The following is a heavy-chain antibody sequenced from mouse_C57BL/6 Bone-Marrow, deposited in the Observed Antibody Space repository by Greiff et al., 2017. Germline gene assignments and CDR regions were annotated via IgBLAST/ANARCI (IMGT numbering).Heavy chain of an antibody. D-gene: IGHD1-2*01. CDR2: IDPSDSYT. J-gene: IGHJ3*01. CDR3: AGVGDGFAY. CDR1: GYTFTSYW. V-gene: IGHV1-59*01. Sequence: VQLQQPGAELVRPGTSVKLSCKASGYTFTSYWMHWVKQRPGQGLEWIGVIDPSDSYTNYNQKFKGKATLTVDTSSSTAYMQLSSLTSEDSAVYYCAGVGDGFAYWGQGTLVTVSA.